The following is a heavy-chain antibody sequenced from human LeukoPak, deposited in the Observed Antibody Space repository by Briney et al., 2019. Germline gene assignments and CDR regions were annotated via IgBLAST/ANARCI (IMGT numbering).Heavy chain of an antibody. CDR1: GASISSCY. CDR2: VYTSGST. J-gene: IGHJ4*02. Sequence: NPSETLSLTCTVSGASISSCYWTWIRQPAGKGLEWIGRVYTSGSTNYNPSLKSRVTMSIDTSKNQFSLKLNSMTAADTAVYYCAAELLESFDYWGQGTLVTVSS. V-gene: IGHV4-4*07. CDR3: AAELLESFDY.